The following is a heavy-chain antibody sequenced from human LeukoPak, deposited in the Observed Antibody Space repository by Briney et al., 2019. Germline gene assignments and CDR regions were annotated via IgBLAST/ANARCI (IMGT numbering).Heavy chain of an antibody. Sequence: GGSLRLSCAASGFTFSSYWRHWVRQAPGKGLVWVSRINSDGSSTSYADSVKGRFTISRDNAKNTLYLQMNSLRAEDTAVYYCARAYSYGPFDYWGQGTLVTVSS. V-gene: IGHV3-74*01. CDR2: INSDGSST. CDR1: GFTFSSYW. CDR3: ARAYSYGPFDY. D-gene: IGHD5-18*01. J-gene: IGHJ4*02.